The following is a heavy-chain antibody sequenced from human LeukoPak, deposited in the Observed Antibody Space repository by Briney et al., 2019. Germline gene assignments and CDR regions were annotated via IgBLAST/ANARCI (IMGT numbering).Heavy chain of an antibody. V-gene: IGHV3-23*01. D-gene: IGHD3-22*01. J-gene: IGHJ4*02. CDR3: AKGSPSRNYYDSSGYPSDY. CDR2: ISGSGGST. Sequence: GGSLRLSCEASGFTFSSYAMSWVRQAPGEGLEWVSAISGSGGSTYYADSVKGRFTISRDNSKNTLYLQMNSLRAEDTAVYYCAKGSPSRNYYDSSGYPSDYWGQGTQVTVSS. CDR1: GFTFSSYA.